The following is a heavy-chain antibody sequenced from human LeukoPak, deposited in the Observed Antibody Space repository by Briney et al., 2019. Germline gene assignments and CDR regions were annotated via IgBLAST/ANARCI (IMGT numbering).Heavy chain of an antibody. V-gene: IGHV3-30*02. CDR2: IRYDGRNK. Sequence: AGGSLRLSCAASGLTFSSYGMHWVRQAPGKGLEWVAFIRYDGRNKYYADSVKGRFTISRDNSKNTLYLQMNSLRAEDTAVYYCARGGGCSSTSCRNSLSRIDYWGQGTLVTVSS. D-gene: IGHD2-2*01. CDR3: ARGGGCSSTSCRNSLSRIDY. CDR1: GLTFSSYG. J-gene: IGHJ4*02.